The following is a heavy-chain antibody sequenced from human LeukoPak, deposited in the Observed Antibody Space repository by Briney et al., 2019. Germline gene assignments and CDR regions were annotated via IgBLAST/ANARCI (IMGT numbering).Heavy chain of an antibody. CDR1: GGSISSYY. CDR3: ARASGYYLYFDY. J-gene: IGHJ4*02. D-gene: IGHD3-22*01. CDR2: IYYSGST. V-gene: IGHV4-59*01. Sequence: SETLSLTCTVSGGSISSYYWSWTRQPPGKGLEWIGYIYYSGSTNYNPSLKSRVTISVDTSKNQFSLKLSSVTAADTAVYYCARASGYYLYFDYWGQGTLVTVSS.